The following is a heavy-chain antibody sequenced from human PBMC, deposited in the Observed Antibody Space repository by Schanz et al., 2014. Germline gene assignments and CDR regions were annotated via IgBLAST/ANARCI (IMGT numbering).Heavy chain of an antibody. V-gene: IGHV1-46*01. Sequence: QVLLVQSGAEVKQPGASVKVSCKAFGYSFTSYSIHWVRQAPGQGLEWMATINPSGGSTSFAQKFQGRVTMTRATSTSTVNMELTSLRSEDTAVYYCARDPYSASYFPSPPLYGLDVWGQGTTVTVSS. D-gene: IGHD1-26*01. CDR2: INPSGGST. CDR3: ARDPYSASYFPSPPLYGLDV. J-gene: IGHJ6*02. CDR1: GYSFTSYS.